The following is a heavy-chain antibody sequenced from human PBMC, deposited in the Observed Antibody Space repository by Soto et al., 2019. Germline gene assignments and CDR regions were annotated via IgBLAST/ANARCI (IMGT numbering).Heavy chain of an antibody. CDR2: IYYSGST. Sequence: SETLSLTCTDSGGSISGYYWSWIRQPPGKGLEWIGSIYYSGSTNYNPSLKRRVTIAVDRSKNQFSLKLSAGTAADTAVYYCARNYGHAFDIWGQGTMVT. CDR3: ARNYGHAFDI. D-gene: IGHD1-7*01. CDR1: GGSISGYY. V-gene: IGHV4-59*01. J-gene: IGHJ3*02.